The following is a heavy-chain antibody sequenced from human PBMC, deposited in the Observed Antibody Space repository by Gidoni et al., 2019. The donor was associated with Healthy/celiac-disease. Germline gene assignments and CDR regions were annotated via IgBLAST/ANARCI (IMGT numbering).Heavy chain of an antibody. CDR1: GGSISSYY. J-gene: IGHJ5*02. CDR3: ARDYYDSSGYYYVAPWFDP. V-gene: IGHV4-59*01. Sequence: QVQLQESGPGLVKPSETLSLTCTVSGGSISSYYWSWIRQPPGKGLEWFGYISYSGSTNYNPSLKSRVTISVDTSKNQFSLKLSSVTAADTAVYYCARDYYDSSGYYYVAPWFDPWGQGTLVTVSS. D-gene: IGHD3-22*01. CDR2: ISYSGST.